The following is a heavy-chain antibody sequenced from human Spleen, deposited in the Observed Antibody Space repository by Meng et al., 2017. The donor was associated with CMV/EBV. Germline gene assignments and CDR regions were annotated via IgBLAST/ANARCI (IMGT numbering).Heavy chain of an antibody. J-gene: IGHJ6*02. V-gene: IGHV3-48*03. Sequence: GGSLRLSCAASGFTFSSYEMNWVRQAPGKGLEWVSYISSSGSTIYYADSVKGRFTISRDNAKNSLYLQMNSLRAEDTAVYYCAREGYCSSTSCYRGAFDYYYYGTDVWGQGTTVTVSS. CDR2: ISSSGSTI. CDR3: AREGYCSSTSCYRGAFDYYYYGTDV. CDR1: GFTFSSYE. D-gene: IGHD2-2*02.